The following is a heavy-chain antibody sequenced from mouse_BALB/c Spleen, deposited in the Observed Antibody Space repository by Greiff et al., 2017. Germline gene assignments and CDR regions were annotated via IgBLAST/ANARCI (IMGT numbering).Heavy chain of an antibody. Sequence: QVQLKESGAELVKPGASVKLSCKASGYTFTEYIIHWVKQRSGQGLEWIGWFYPGSGSIKYNEKFKDKATLTADKSSSTVYMELSRLTSEDSAVYICARHERPSMVTPSYAMDYWGQGTSVTVSS. CDR3: ARHERPSMVTPSYAMDY. CDR1: GYTFTEYI. D-gene: IGHD2-10*02. J-gene: IGHJ4*01. CDR2: FYPGSGSI. V-gene: IGHV1-62-2*01.